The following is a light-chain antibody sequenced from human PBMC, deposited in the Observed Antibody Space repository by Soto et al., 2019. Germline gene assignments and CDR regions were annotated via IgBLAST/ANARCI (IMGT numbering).Light chain of an antibody. J-gene: IGLJ1*01. V-gene: IGLV2-14*01. Sequence: QSSLTQPASVSGSTRKSITISCSGSSSDVGGYKYVSWSQQYPGKVPKLMIYDVSNRHSSVSNRFSGYKSGNTASLTISGLLAEDEAYYDCSSYISCSTYVFGTGTKVTVL. CDR2: DVS. CDR1: SSDVGGYKY. CDR3: SSYISCSTYV.